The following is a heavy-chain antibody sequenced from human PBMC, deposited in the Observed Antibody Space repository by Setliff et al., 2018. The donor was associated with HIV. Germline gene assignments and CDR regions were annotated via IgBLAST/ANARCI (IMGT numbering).Heavy chain of an antibody. CDR1: GGSISSYH. V-gene: IGHV4-4*08. Sequence: PSETLSLTCTVSGGSISSYHWSWIRQPPGKGLEWIGYISSGSTNYNPSLKSRVTISVDTSKSQFSLTLTSVTAADTAVYYCARQMPIPGIAITPVDYWGQGALVTVSS. D-gene: IGHD5-12*01. CDR2: ISSGST. J-gene: IGHJ4*02. CDR3: ARQMPIPGIAITPVDY.